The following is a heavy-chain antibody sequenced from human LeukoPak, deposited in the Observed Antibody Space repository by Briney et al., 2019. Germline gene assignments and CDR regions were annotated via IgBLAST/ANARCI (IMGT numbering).Heavy chain of an antibody. CDR3: ALPLRDGDFYFDY. CDR1: GFTFSNYW. J-gene: IGHJ4*02. Sequence: GGSLRLSCAAAGFTFSNYWMHWVRQAPGKGLVWVSRINRDGRSTNYADSVKGRFTISRDNAKNTVFLQMNSLRAEDMAVYYCALPLRDGDFYFDYWGQGALVTVSS. V-gene: IGHV3-74*01. CDR2: INRDGRST. D-gene: IGHD4-17*01.